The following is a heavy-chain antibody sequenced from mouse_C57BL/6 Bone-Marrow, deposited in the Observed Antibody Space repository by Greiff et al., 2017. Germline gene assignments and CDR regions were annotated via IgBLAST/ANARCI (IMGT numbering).Heavy chain of an antibody. J-gene: IGHJ2*01. CDR3: ARLASYYFDY. V-gene: IGHV5-17*01. CDR2: ISSGSSTI. Sequence: EVKVVESGGGLVKPGGSLTLSCAASGFTFSDYGMHWVRQAPEKGLEWVAYISSGSSTIYYADTVKGRFTISRDNAKNTLFLQMTSLRSEDTAMYYCARLASYYFDYWGQGTTLTVSS. CDR1: GFTFSDYG.